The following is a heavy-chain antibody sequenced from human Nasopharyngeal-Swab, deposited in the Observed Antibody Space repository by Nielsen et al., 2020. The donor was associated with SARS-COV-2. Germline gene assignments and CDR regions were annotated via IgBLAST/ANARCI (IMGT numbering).Heavy chain of an antibody. Sequence: SVKVSCKASGGTFSSYAISWVRQAPGQGVEGMGGIIPIFGTANYAQKFQGRVTITADESTSTAYMELSSLRSEDPAVYYGASRGGRWLQPVGYGMDVWGQGTTVTVSS. CDR1: GGTFSSYA. D-gene: IGHD5-24*01. J-gene: IGHJ6*02. CDR3: ASRGGRWLQPVGYGMDV. V-gene: IGHV1-69*13. CDR2: IIPIFGTA.